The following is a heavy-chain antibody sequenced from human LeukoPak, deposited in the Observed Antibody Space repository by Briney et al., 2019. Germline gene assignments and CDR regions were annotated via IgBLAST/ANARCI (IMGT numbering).Heavy chain of an antibody. V-gene: IGHV4-4*07. CDR1: GGSISSYY. CDR2: IYTTGST. CDR3: ARDQAYYYDSSGYYEVVYYFDY. Sequence: SETLSLTCTVSGGSISSYYWSWIRQPAGKGLEWIGRIYTTGSTNYNPSLKSRVTMSVDTSKNQFSLKLSSVTAADTAVYYCARDQAYYYDSSGYYEVVYYFDYWGQGTLVTVSS. D-gene: IGHD3-22*01. J-gene: IGHJ4*02.